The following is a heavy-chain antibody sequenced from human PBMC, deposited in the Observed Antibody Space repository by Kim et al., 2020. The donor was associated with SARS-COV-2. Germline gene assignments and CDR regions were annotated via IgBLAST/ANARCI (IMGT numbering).Heavy chain of an antibody. V-gene: IGHV4-31*01. CDR2: IYRIGTA. Sequence: SETLSLTCSVSGGSINSGNYYWTWIRQRPGKGLVWLGYIYRIGTAYYNPSLKSPTSITMNTCKNQFSLRMTSVTAADTAVYFCARGLGTSNDALYVWGQGTMVSPSP. CDR1: GGSINSGNYY. J-gene: IGHJ3*01. CDR3: ARGLGTSNDALYV.